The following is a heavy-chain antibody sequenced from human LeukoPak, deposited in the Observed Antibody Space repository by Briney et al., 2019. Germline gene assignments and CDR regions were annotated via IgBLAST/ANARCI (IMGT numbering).Heavy chain of an antibody. D-gene: IGHD3-3*02. J-gene: IGHJ5*02. CDR2: INHSGST. V-gene: IGHV4-34*01. CDR3: ARGGPSFLNSIFGVLPRRWFDP. CDR1: GGSFSGYY. Sequence: PSETLSLTCAVYGGSFSGYYWSWIRQPPGKGLEWIGEINHSGSTNYNPSLKSRVTISVDTSKNQFSLKLSSVTAADTAVYYCARGGPSFLNSIFGVLPRRWFDPWGQGTLVTVSS.